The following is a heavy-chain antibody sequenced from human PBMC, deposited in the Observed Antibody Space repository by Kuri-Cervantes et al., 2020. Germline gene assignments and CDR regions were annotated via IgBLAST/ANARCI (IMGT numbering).Heavy chain of an antibody. D-gene: IGHD3-10*01. Sequence: ASVKVSCKASGYTFTSYGISWVRQAPGQGLEWMGWISAYNGNTNYAQNLQGRVTMTRDTDTSTVYMELSSLTSEDTAVYYCVREKSGGYFDYWGQGTLVTVSS. J-gene: IGHJ4*02. V-gene: IGHV1-18*01. CDR3: VREKSGGYFDY. CDR2: ISAYNGNT. CDR1: GYTFTSYG.